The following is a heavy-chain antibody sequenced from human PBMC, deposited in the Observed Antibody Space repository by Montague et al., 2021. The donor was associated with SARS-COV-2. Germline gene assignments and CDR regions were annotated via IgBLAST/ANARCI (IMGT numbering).Heavy chain of an antibody. CDR3: ARGSGCSSGSVYSEWDPYYCYGIDV. J-gene: IGHJ6*02. CDR2: INHSGST. V-gene: IGHV4-34*01. Sequence: SETLSLTCAVYGGSFSGYYWSWIRQPPGKGLEWIGEINHSGSTNYNPSLKSRVTISVDTSKNQFSLKLSSVTAADTAVYYCARGSGCSSGSVYSEWDPYYCYGIDVWGQGTPVTVSS. CDR1: GGSFSGYY. D-gene: IGHD2-15*01.